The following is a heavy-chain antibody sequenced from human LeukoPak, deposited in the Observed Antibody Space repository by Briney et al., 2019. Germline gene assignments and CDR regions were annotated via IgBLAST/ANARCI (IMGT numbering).Heavy chain of an antibody. CDR2: IYYSGST. CDR1: GGSISSYY. D-gene: IGHD3-16*01. CDR3: ASVSFRGGYYYYGMDV. Sequence: SETPSLTCTVSGGSISSYYWSWIRQPPGKGLEWIGYIYYSGSTNYNPSLKSRVTISVDTSKNQFSLKLSSVTAADTAVYHCASVSFRGGYYYYGMDVWGQGTTVTVSS. J-gene: IGHJ6*02. V-gene: IGHV4-59*08.